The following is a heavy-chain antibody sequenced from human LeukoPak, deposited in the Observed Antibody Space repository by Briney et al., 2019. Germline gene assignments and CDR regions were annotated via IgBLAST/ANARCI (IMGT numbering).Heavy chain of an antibody. CDR1: AYTFTTTY. CDR2: INPTGDST. CDR3: ARGETYDFWSGYYDAPNWFDP. J-gene: IGHJ5*02. Sequence: ASAKDSCNASAYTFTTTYMHWVRHAPGQGLEWMGIINPTGDSTSYAQKFQGRVTMNRDMSTSTVYMELSSLRSEDTAVYYCARGETYDFWSGYYDAPNWFDPWGQGTLVTVSS. V-gene: IGHV1-46*01. D-gene: IGHD3-3*01.